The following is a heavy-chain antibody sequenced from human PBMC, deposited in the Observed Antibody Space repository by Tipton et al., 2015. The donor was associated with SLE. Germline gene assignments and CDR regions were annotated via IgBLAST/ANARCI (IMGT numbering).Heavy chain of an antibody. CDR3: ARAYGAHRYYFDY. CDR1: GGSISSHY. J-gene: IGHJ4*02. Sequence: TLSLTCTVSGGSISSHYWSWIRQPPGKGLEWIGYIYYSGSTNYNPSLKSRVTISVDTSKNQFSLKLSSVTAADTAVYYCARAYGAHRYYFDYWGQGTLVTVSS. D-gene: IGHD4-17*01. V-gene: IGHV4-59*11. CDR2: IYYSGST.